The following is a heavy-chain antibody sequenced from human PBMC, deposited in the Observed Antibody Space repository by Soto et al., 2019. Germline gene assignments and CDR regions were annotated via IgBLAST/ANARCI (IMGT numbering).Heavy chain of an antibody. D-gene: IGHD3-22*01. V-gene: IGHV1-69*04. J-gene: IGHJ4*02. CDR3: ARETYYDSSGYPSDY. Sequence: SVKVSCKASGGTFSSYTISWVRQAPGQGLEWMGRIIPILGIANYAQKFQGRVTITADKSTSTAYMELSSLRSEDTAVYYCARETYYDSSGYPSDYWGQGTLVTVSS. CDR2: IIPILGIA. CDR1: GGTFSSYT.